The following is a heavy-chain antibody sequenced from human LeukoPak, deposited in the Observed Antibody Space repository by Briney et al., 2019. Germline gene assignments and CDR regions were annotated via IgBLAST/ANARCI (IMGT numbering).Heavy chain of an antibody. J-gene: IGHJ4*02. CDR3: ARDLGSYSSGWYMGFDY. Sequence: PGGSLRLSCEASGFTFRNYYISWFRQAPGKGLEWVSWISADGNIIRYADSVKGRFTISRDNAKNSLYLQVNSLRAEDTAIYYCARDLGSYSSGWYMGFDYWGQGTLVTVSS. CDR1: GFTFRNYY. D-gene: IGHD6-19*01. CDR2: ISADGNII. V-gene: IGHV3-11*04.